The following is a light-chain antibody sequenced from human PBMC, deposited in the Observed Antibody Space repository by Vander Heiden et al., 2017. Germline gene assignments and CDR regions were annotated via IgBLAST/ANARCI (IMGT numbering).Light chain of an antibody. CDR1: QSVSSSY. CDR2: GAS. Sequence: EILLTQSPGTLSLSPGERATLSCRASQSVSSSYLAWYQQKPGQAPRLLIYGASSRATGIPDRFSGSGSGTDFTLTISRLEPEDFAVYYCQQYGSSPHTFGPGDQAGDQT. V-gene: IGKV3-20*01. J-gene: IGKJ2*01. CDR3: QQYGSSPHT.